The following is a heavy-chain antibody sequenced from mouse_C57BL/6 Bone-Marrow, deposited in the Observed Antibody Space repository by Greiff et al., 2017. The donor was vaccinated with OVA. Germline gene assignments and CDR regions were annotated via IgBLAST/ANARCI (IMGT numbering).Heavy chain of an antibody. J-gene: IGHJ2*01. V-gene: IGHV5-4*01. CDR3: ARDLGWLPFDY. CDR2: ISDGGSYT. Sequence: EVQGVESGGGLVKPGGSLKLSCAASGFTFSSYAMSWVRQTPEKRLEWVATISDGGSYTYYPDNVKGRFTLSRDNAKNNLYLQMSHLKSEDTAMYYCARDLGWLPFDYWGQGTTLTVSS. CDR1: GFTFSSYA. D-gene: IGHD2-2*01.